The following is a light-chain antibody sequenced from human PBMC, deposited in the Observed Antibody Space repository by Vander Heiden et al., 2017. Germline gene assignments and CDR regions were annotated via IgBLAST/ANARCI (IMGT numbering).Light chain of an antibody. CDR2: DVR. CDR1: SRDVGGDNY. J-gene: IGLJ1*01. V-gene: IGLV2-14*01. Sequence: HSALTQPASVSGSPGQSITISCPGTSRDVGGDNYISWCQPHPGKAPTLITYDVRKRPSGVSNRFSGSKSANTASLTISGLQAEDEADYYCLSYTSGSTPGVFGTGTKVTVL. CDR3: LSYTSGSTPGV.